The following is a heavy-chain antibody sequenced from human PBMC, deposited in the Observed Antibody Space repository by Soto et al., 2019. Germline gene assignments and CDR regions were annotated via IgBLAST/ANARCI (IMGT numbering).Heavy chain of an antibody. D-gene: IGHD3-3*01. CDR2: IYYSGST. V-gene: IGHV4-30-4*01. J-gene: IGHJ2*01. CDR1: CGSISSGDYY. Sequence: SETLSLTCTVSCGSISSGDYYWSWIRQPPGKGLEWIGYIYYSGSTYYNPSLKSRVTISVDTSKNQFSLKLSSVTAADTAVYYCARSLRFLEWLSRHWYFDLWGRGTLVTVSS. CDR3: ARSLRFLEWLSRHWYFDL.